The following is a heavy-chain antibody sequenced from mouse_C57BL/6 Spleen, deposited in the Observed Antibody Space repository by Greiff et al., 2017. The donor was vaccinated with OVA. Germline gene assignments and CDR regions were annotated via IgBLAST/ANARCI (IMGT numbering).Heavy chain of an antibody. V-gene: IGHV14-1*01. D-gene: IGHD1-1*01. CDR2: IDPEDGDT. J-gene: IGHJ2*01. CDR1: GFNIKDYY. CDR3: TTDYYGSSYFDY. Sequence: VQLKQSGAELVRPGASVKLSCTASGFNIKDYYMHWVKQRPEQGLEWIGRIDPEDGDTEYAPKFQGKATMTADTSSNTAYLQLSSLTSEDTAVYYCTTDYYGSSYFDYWGQGTTLTVSS.